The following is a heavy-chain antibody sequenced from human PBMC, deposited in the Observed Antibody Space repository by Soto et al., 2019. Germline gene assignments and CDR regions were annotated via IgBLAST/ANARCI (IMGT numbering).Heavy chain of an antibody. V-gene: IGHV4-34*01. CDR2: INHSGTT. J-gene: IGHJ6*02. CDR3: ARLHGYCISSSCHGHYAMDV. Sequence: PSETLSLTCTVYGGSFSGYYWTWIRQPPGTGLEWIGEINHSGTTYYNPSLNSRVTVSVDTSKNQFSLKVTSVTAADTAVYYCARLHGYCISSSCHGHYAMDVWGQGTTVTVSS. CDR1: GGSFSGYY. D-gene: IGHD2-2*01.